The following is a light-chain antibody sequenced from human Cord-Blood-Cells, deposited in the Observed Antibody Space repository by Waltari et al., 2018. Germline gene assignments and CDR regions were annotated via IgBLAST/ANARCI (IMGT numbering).Light chain of an antibody. CDR3: SSYAGSNNFVV. V-gene: IGLV2-8*01. J-gene: IGLJ2*01. CDR2: EVS. CDR1: SSDGGGYNY. Sequence: QSALTQPPSASGSPGQSVTIPCTGTSSDGGGYNYVSWYQQHPGKAPKLMIYEVSKRPSGVPDRFSGSKSGNTASLTVSALPAEDEADYYCSSYAGSNNFVVFGGGTKLTVL.